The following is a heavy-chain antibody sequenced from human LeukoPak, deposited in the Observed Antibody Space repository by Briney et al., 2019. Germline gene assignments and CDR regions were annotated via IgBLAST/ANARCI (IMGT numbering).Heavy chain of an antibody. V-gene: IGHV4-61*01. J-gene: IGHJ5*02. CDR3: ARDGAYYYDSSGLLFDP. D-gene: IGHD3-22*01. CDR2: IYYSGST. Sequence: SETLSLTCTVSGGSVSSGSYYWSWIRQPPGKGLEWIGYIYYSGSTNYNPSLKSRVTISVDTSKNQFSLKLSSVTAADTAVYYCARDGAYYYDSSGLLFDPWGQGTLVTVSS. CDR1: GGSVSSGSYY.